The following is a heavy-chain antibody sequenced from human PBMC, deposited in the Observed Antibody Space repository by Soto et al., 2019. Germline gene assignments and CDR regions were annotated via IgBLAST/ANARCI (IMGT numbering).Heavy chain of an antibody. Sequence: EVQLVESGGGLVQPGGSLRLSCAASGFTFSSYSMNWVRQAPGKGLEWVSYISSSSSTIYYADSVKGRFTISRDNAKNSLYLQMNSLRAEDTAVYYCARVNYDFWSGHKHVWPYYFDYWGQGTLVTVSS. CDR1: GFTFSSYS. J-gene: IGHJ4*02. CDR2: ISSSSSTI. CDR3: ARVNYDFWSGHKHVWPYYFDY. D-gene: IGHD3-3*01. V-gene: IGHV3-48*01.